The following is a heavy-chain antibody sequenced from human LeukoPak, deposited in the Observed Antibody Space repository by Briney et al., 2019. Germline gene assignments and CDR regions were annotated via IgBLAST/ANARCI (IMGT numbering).Heavy chain of an antibody. CDR1: GYTFTGYY. D-gene: IGHD2-2*01. Sequence: ASVKVSCKASGYTFTGYYMHWVRQAPGQGLEWMGWINPNSGGTNYAQKFQGRVTMTRDTSISTAYMELSRLRSDDTAVYYCARFAVVVPAATDYWGQGTLVTVSS. V-gene: IGHV1-2*02. J-gene: IGHJ4*02. CDR2: INPNSGGT. CDR3: ARFAVVVPAATDY.